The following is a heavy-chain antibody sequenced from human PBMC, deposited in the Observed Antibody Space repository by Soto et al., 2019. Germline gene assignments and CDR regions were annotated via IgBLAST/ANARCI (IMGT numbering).Heavy chain of an antibody. D-gene: IGHD2-15*01. CDR2: ISSSSSYI. CDR3: ARVQGGYCSGGSCYPYYYYGMDV. Sequence: GGSLRLSCAASGFTFSSYSMNWVRQAPGKGLEWVSSISSSSSYIYYADSVKGRFTISRDNAKNSLYLQMNSLRAEDTAVYYCARVQGGYCSGGSCYPYYYYGMDVWGQGTTVTVSS. CDR1: GFTFSSYS. J-gene: IGHJ6*02. V-gene: IGHV3-21*01.